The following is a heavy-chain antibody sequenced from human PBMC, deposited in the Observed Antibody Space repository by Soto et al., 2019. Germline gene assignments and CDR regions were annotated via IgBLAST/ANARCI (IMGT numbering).Heavy chain of an antibody. CDR2: IVPLFRTT. V-gene: IGHV1-69*06. Sequence: QVQLVQSGAEAKKPGSSVKVSCKTSGGTFSSYAISWVRQAPGQGLEWMGGIVPLFRTTNYAQKFQGRVTITADTSTYTVYMELSGLRSGDTAVYYCARVTTIFGIINQSWFDPWGQGTLVIVSS. J-gene: IGHJ5*02. CDR3: ARVTTIFGIINQSWFDP. CDR1: GGTFSSYA. D-gene: IGHD3-3*01.